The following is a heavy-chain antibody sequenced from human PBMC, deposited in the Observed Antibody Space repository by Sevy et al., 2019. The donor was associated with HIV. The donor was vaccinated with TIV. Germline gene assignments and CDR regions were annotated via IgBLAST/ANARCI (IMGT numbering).Heavy chain of an antibody. CDR3: AREGYTGSFFDF. Sequence: GGSLRLSCVGSGFTFSTHSMNWVRQGPGKGLEWVSFISSSSRTTYYVESVQGRFTISRDNAKNSLYLQMDSLGAEDTALYYCAREGYTGSFFDFWGQGALVTVSS. CDR2: ISSSSRTT. CDR1: GFTFSTHS. J-gene: IGHJ4*02. V-gene: IGHV3-48*04. D-gene: IGHD1-26*01.